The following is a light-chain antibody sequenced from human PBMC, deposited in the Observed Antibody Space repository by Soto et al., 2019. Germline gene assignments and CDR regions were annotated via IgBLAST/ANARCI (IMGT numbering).Light chain of an antibody. J-gene: IGLJ1*01. CDR2: EVS. CDR1: SSDVGGYNY. Sequence: QSVLTEPACVSVSPGQSITVSCTGTSSDVGGYNYVSWYQQHPGKAPKLMIYEVSNRPSRVSNRFSGSKSGNTASLTISGLQAEDEADYYCSSYTRSSTSYVFGTGTKVTVL. CDR3: SSYTRSSTSYV. V-gene: IGLV2-14*01.